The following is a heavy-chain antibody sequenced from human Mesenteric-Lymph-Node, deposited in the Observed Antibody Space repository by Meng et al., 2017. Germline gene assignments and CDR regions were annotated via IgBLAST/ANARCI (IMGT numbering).Heavy chain of an antibody. CDR1: GFTFSSYT. CDR2: ISSSSNYR. CDR3: ARDTPGLLFDY. Sequence: DVQLVESGGGLVKPWGSRRLSCAASGFTFSSYTKNWVRRPPGKGLEWVSSISSSSNYRYSADSVKGRFTISRDNAKNSLYLQMNSLRAEDTAVYYCARDTPGLLFDYWGQGTLVTVSS. V-gene: IGHV3-21*01. J-gene: IGHJ4*02. D-gene: IGHD5-18*01.